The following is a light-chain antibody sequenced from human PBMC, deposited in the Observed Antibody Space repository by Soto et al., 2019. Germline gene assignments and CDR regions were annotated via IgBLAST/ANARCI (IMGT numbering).Light chain of an antibody. V-gene: IGKV3-11*01. CDR1: QSVSSY. Sequence: EIVLTQSPATLSLSPGERATLSCRASQSVSSYLAWYQQKPGQAPRLLIYDASNRATGIPARFSGGGSGTDFTLTISSLELEDFVVYYCQQRFNWPRFTFGQGTKLEIK. CDR3: QQRFNWPRFT. J-gene: IGKJ2*01. CDR2: DAS.